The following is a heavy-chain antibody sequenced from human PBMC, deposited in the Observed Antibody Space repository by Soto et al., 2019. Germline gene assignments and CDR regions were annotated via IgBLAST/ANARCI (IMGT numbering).Heavy chain of an antibody. CDR3: HAYWWPMGRSDTFDI. CDR1: GGSISSGGYY. J-gene: IGHJ3*02. CDR2: IYYSGST. D-gene: IGHD2-21*01. V-gene: IGHV4-31*03. Sequence: QVQLQESGPGLVKPSQTLSLTCTVSGGSISSGGYYWSWIRQYPGKGLEWIGYIYYSGSTYYNPSLESRVTISFDTSKTQISLKLSSVTAADTAMYYCHAYWWPMGRSDTFDIGGQGTMVTVSS.